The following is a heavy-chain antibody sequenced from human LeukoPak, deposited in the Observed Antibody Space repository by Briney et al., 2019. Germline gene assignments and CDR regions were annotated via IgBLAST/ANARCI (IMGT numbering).Heavy chain of an antibody. CDR3: ARDGSSWNKYYFDY. D-gene: IGHD6-13*01. CDR2: ISSSSSYI. CDR1: GFTFSSYS. Sequence: GSLRLSCAASGFTFSSYSMDWVRQAPGKGLEWVSSISSSSSYIYYADSVKGRFTISRDNAKNSLYLQMNSLRAEDTAVYYCARDGSSWNKYYFDYWGQGTLVTVSS. J-gene: IGHJ4*02. V-gene: IGHV3-21*01.